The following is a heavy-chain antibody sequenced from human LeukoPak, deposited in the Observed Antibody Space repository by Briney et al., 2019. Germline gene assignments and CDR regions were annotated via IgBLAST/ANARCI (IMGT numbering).Heavy chain of an antibody. V-gene: IGHV3-21*01. CDR2: ISSSGTYI. CDR1: GFMFGSSS. CDR3: ARVWSYYYFDY. Sequence: GGSLRLSCAASGFMFGSSSMNWVRQAPGKGLEWVSSISSSGTYIYYADSLKGRFTISRDNVKRSLYLEMNSLRAEDTAVYYCARVWSYYYFDYWGQGTLVTVSS. D-gene: IGHD2-8*02. J-gene: IGHJ4*02.